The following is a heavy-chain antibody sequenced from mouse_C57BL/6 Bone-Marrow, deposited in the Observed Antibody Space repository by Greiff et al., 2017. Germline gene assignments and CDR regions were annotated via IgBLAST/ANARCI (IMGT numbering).Heavy chain of an antibody. Sequence: QVQLQQPGAELVKPGASVKVSCKASGYTFTSYRMHWVKQRPGQGLEWIGRIHPSDSDTNYNQKFKGKATLTVEKSSSTAYMQLSSLTSEDSAVYSCAMRRGNSWVAYWGQGTLVTVSA. D-gene: IGHD2-1*01. V-gene: IGHV1-74*01. CDR2: IHPSDSDT. J-gene: IGHJ3*01. CDR1: GYTFTSYR. CDR3: AMRRGNSWVAY.